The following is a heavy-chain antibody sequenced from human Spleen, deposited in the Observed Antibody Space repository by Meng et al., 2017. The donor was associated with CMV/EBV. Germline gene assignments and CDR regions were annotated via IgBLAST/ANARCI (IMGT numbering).Heavy chain of an antibody. CDR3: AEIEWVGY. CDR1: GYTFTGYY. J-gene: IGHJ4*02. V-gene: IGHV1-2*02. CDR2: INPNLGIT. D-gene: IGHD6-19*01. Sequence: ASVKVSCKASGYTFTGYYLHWVRQAPGQGLEWMGCINPNLGITNYAQNFQGRVTMTRDTSISAAYMELSGLRSDDTAVYYCAEIEWVGYWGQGTPVTVS.